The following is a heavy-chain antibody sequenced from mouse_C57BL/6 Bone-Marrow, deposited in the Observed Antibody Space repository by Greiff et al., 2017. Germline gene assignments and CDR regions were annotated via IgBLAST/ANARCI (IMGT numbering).Heavy chain of an antibody. J-gene: IGHJ3*01. CDR3: ARAGVYYGSSLAWFAY. D-gene: IGHD1-1*01. CDR2: IDPSDSYT. Sequence: QVQLKQPGAELVRPGTSVKLSCKASGYTFTSYWMHWVKQRPGQGLEWIGVIDPSDSYTNSNQKFKGKATLTVDTSSSTAYMQLSSLTSEDSAVYYCARAGVYYGSSLAWFAYWGQGTLVTVSA. V-gene: IGHV1-59*01. CDR1: GYTFTSYW.